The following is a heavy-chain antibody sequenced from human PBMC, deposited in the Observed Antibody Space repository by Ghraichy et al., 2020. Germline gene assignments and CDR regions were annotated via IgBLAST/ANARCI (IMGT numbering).Heavy chain of an antibody. Sequence: SETLSLTCTVSGGSISSSSYYWGWIGQPPGKGLEWIGSIYYSGSTYYNPSLKSRVTISVDTSKNQFSLKLSSVTAADTAVYYCARPTYGGNSPWFDPWGQGTLVTVSS. J-gene: IGHJ5*02. V-gene: IGHV4-39*01. CDR3: ARPTYGGNSPWFDP. CDR2: IYYSGST. CDR1: GGSISSSSYY. D-gene: IGHD4-23*01.